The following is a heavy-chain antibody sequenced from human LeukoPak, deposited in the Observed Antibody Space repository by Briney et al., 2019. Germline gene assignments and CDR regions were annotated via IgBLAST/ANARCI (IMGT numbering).Heavy chain of an antibody. CDR2: ISSSSSYI. D-gene: IGHD3-22*01. CDR3: ARSAHYYDSSGPEGY. J-gene: IGHJ4*02. Sequence: RPGGSLRLSCAASGFTFSSYSMNWVRQAPGKGLEWVSSISSSSSYIYYADSAKGRFTISRDNAKNSLYLQMNSLRAEDTAVYYCARSAHYYDSSGPEGYWGQGTLVTVPS. CDR1: GFTFSSYS. V-gene: IGHV3-21*01.